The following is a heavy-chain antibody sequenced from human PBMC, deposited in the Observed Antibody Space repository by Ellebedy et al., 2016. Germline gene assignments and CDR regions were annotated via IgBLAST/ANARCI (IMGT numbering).Heavy chain of an antibody. CDR3: ARRFSSSWVLEFDY. V-gene: IGHV3-48*01. J-gene: IGHJ4*02. D-gene: IGHD6-13*01. CDR1: GFTFSSYS. CDR2: ISSSSSTI. Sequence: GESLKISCAASGFTFSSYSMNWVRQAPGKGLEWVSYISSSSSTIYYADSVKGRFTISRDNAKNSLYLQMNSLRAEDTAVYYCARRFSSSWVLEFDYWGQGTLVTVSA.